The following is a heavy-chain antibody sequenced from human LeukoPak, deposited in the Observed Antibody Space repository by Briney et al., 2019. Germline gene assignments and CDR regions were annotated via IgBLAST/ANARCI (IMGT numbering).Heavy chain of an antibody. V-gene: IGHV4-39*01. D-gene: IGHD3-10*01. CDR3: ARHHYYGSGSYYNDH. CDR2: IYYGGRT. Sequence: SETLSLTCTVSGGSINRSTYYWGWIRQPPGKGLEWIGSIYYGGRTYYNPSLKSPVTISVDTSKNQFSLKLGSVTAADTAVYYCARHHYYGSGSYYNDHWGQGTLVTVP. J-gene: IGHJ5*02. CDR1: GGSINRSTYY.